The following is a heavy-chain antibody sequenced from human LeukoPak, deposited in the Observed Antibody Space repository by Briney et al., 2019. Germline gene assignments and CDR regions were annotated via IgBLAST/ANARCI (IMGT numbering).Heavy chain of an antibody. Sequence: SVKVSCKASGGTFSSYAISWVRQAPGQGLEWMGRIIPILGIGNYAQKFQGRVTITADKSTSTVYMELSSLRSEDTAVYYCARDNGINDFWSGYCIYWGQGTLVTVSS. V-gene: IGHV1-69*04. CDR3: ARDNGINDFWSGYCIY. CDR2: IIPILGIG. J-gene: IGHJ4*02. CDR1: GGTFSSYA. D-gene: IGHD3-3*01.